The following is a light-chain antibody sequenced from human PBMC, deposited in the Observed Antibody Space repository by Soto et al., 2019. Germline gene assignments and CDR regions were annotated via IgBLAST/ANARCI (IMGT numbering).Light chain of an antibody. CDR3: SSYTSSSLRF. Sequence: QSALTQPASVSGSPGQSITISCTGTSSDVGGYNYVSWYQQYPGKAPKLIIYDVTNRPSGVSNRFSASKSGNTASLTISGLQAEDEADYYCSSYTSSSLRFFGTGTKLTVL. J-gene: IGLJ1*01. CDR1: SSDVGGYNY. CDR2: DVT. V-gene: IGLV2-14*01.